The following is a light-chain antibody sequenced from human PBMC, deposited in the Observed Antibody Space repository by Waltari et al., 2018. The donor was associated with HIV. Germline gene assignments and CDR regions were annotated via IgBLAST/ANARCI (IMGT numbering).Light chain of an antibody. CDR3: QSFDNSLRAWGL. Sequence: QSVLMQPPSVSGAPGQRVTISCTGSSSNIGAGYNEHWYQQLQGAAPKLLFYLTPNRPSGVPDRFSGSKSCASASLAITGLQAEDEGDYYCQSFDNSLRAWGLFGGGTRLTVL. CDR2: LTP. J-gene: IGLJ2*01. CDR1: SSNIGAGYN. V-gene: IGLV1-40*01.